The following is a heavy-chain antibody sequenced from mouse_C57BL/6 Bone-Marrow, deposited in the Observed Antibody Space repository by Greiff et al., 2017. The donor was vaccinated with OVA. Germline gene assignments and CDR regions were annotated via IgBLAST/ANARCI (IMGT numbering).Heavy chain of an antibody. CDR2: ISYSGST. Sequence: ESGPGMVKPSQSLSLTCTVTGYSITSGYDWHWIRHFPGNKLEWMGYISYSGSTNYNPSLKSRISITHDTSKNHFFLKLNSVTTEDTATYYCARGGYYGSSPDYWGQGTTLTVSS. CDR1: GYSITSGYD. J-gene: IGHJ2*01. D-gene: IGHD1-1*01. CDR3: ARGGYYGSSPDY. V-gene: IGHV3-1*01.